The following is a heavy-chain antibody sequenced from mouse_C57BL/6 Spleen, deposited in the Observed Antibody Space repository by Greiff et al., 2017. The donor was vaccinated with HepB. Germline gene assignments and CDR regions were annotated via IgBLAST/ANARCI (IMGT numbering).Heavy chain of an antibody. D-gene: IGHD2-4*01. CDR3: AREEIYYDSY. CDR1: GYTFTSYW. Sequence: VKLQQPGAELVKPGASVKLSCKASGYTFTSYWMHWVKQRPGQGLEWIGMIHPNSGSTNYNEKFKSKATLTVDKSSSTAYMQLSSLTSEDSAVYYCAREEIYYDSYWGQGTTLTVSS. CDR2: IHPNSGST. J-gene: IGHJ2*01. V-gene: IGHV1-64*01.